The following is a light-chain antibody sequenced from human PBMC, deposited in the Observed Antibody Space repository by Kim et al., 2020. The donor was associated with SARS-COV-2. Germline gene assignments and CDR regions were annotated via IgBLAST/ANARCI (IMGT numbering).Light chain of an antibody. CDR2: QDS. J-gene: IGLJ1*01. CDR3: QAWDSSTHYV. Sequence: SYELTQPPSVSVYPGQTASITCSGDKLGDKYACWYQQKPGQSPVLVIYQDSKRPSGIPERFSGSNSGNTATLTISGTQAMDEADYYCQAWDSSTHYVFGTGTKVTVL. V-gene: IGLV3-1*01. CDR1: KLGDKY.